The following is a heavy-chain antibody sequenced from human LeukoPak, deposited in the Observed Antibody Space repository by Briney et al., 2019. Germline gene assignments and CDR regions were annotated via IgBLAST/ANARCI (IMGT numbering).Heavy chain of an antibody. J-gene: IGHJ5*02. D-gene: IGHD3-3*01. CDR1: GGSFSGYY. V-gene: IGHV4-34*01. CDR2: IYHSGST. CDR3: ARGNYDFWSGYPEYNWFDP. Sequence: SETLSLTCAVYGGSFSGYYWSWIRQPPGKGLEWIGYIYHSGSTYYNPSLKSRVTISVDRSKNQFSLKLSSVTAADTAVYYCARGNYDFWSGYPEYNWFDPWGQGTLVTVSS.